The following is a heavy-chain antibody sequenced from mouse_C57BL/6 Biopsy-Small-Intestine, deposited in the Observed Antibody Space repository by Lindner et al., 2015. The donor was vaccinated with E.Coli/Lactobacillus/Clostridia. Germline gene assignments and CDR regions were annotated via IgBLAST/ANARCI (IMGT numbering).Heavy chain of an antibody. CDR2: IDPEDGET. CDR3: TTVYHYGTRFAY. CDR1: GFNIKDYF. Sequence: VQLQESGAELVRPGASVKLSCTASGFNIKDYFMHWVKQRTEQGLEWIGRIDPEDGETKYAPKFPGKATITADTSSNTAYLQLSSLTSEDTAVYYCTTVYHYGTRFAYWGQGTLVTVSA. V-gene: IGHV14-2*01. J-gene: IGHJ3*01. D-gene: IGHD1-1*01.